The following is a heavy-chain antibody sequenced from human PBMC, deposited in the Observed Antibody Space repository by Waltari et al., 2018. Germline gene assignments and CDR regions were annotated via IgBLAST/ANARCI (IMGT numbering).Heavy chain of an antibody. Sequence: EVQLLDSGGGLVQPGGSLRISCAASGFTFSTYAMSWVRQAPGRGPEWVSAISGSGGGTYYADSVKGRFIISRDNSKNTLYLEMNSLRAEDTAVYFCAKDKIPRTADAGTLFDLWGQGTLVTVSS. CDR3: AKDKIPRTADAGTLFDL. J-gene: IGHJ4*02. CDR2: ISGSGGGT. V-gene: IGHV3-23*01. CDR1: GFTFSTYA. D-gene: IGHD6-13*01.